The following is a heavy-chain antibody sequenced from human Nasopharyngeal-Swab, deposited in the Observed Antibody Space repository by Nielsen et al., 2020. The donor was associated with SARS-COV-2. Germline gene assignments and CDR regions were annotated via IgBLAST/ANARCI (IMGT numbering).Heavy chain of an antibody. CDR1: GFTFSSYE. V-gene: IGHV3-48*03. CDR3: AKDRDDAYYFYYYMDV. J-gene: IGHJ6*03. D-gene: IGHD3-3*01. Sequence: GESLKISCAASGFTFSSYEMNWVRQAPGKGLEWVSYISRSGSSIFYADSVKGRFTISRDNSKNTLYLQMNSLRAEDTAVCYCAKDRDDAYYFYYYMDVWGKGTTVTVSS. CDR2: ISRSGSSI.